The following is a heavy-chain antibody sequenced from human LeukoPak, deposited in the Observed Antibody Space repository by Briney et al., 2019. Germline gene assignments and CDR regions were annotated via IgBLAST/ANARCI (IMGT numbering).Heavy chain of an antibody. V-gene: IGHV3-7*01. D-gene: IGHD3-3*01. CDR3: ARDNGVVHGVYYMDV. Sequence: GGSLRLSCAASGFTFSNYWMTWVRQAPGKGLEWVADIKQDGSEKLYVNSVRGRFTISRDNAKMSQFLQMNSLRAEDTAVYYCARDNGVVHGVYYMDVWGKGTTVTVS. CDR1: GFTFSNYW. CDR2: IKQDGSEK. J-gene: IGHJ6*03.